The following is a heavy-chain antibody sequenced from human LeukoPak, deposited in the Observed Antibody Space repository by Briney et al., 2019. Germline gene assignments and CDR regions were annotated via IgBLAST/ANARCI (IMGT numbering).Heavy chain of an antibody. D-gene: IGHD6-19*01. J-gene: IGHJ4*02. CDR1: GFTFSSYT. CDR2: ISGSGGST. Sequence: GGSLRLSCAASGFTFSSYTMSWVRQAPGKGLEWVSAISGSGGSTYYADSVKGRFTISRDNFKYTLYLQMNSLRAEDTAVYYCAKRLAVAGHTDYWGQGTLVTVSS. V-gene: IGHV3-23*01. CDR3: AKRLAVAGHTDY.